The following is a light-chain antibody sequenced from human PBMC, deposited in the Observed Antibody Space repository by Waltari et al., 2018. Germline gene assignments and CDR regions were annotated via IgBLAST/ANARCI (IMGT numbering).Light chain of an antibody. CDR3: QQYYSYPT. Sequence: AIRITQSPSSLSASTGYRVTITCRASQGISSYLAWYQQKPGKAPKLLIYAASTLQSGVPSRFSGSGSGTDFTLTISCLQSEDFATYYCQQYYSYPTFGGGTKVEIK. CDR2: AAS. V-gene: IGKV1-8*01. J-gene: IGKJ4*01. CDR1: QGISSY.